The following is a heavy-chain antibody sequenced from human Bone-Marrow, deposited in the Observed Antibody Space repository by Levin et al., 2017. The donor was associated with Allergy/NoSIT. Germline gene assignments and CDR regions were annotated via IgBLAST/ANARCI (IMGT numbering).Heavy chain of an antibody. CDR2: INPNSGGT. Sequence: VASVKVSCKASGYTFTGYYMHWVRQAPGQGLEWMGRINPNSGGTNYAQKFQGRVTMTRDTSISTAYMELSRLRSDDTAVYYCARGEVACSGGSCFPPPARDWFDPWGQGTLVTVSS. V-gene: IGHV1-2*06. CDR1: GYTFTGYY. D-gene: IGHD2-15*01. CDR3: ARGEVACSGGSCFPPPARDWFDP. J-gene: IGHJ5*02.